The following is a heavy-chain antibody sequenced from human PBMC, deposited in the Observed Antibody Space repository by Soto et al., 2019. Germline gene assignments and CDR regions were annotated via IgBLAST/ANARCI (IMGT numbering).Heavy chain of an antibody. J-gene: IGHJ4*02. Sequence: GGSLRLSCAASGFTFSSYSMNWVRQAPGKGLEWVSSISSSSSYIYYADSVKGRFTISRDNAKNSLYLQMNSLRAEDTAVYYCARDSSFGDYSSDYWGQGTLVTVSS. CDR2: ISSSSSYI. CDR1: GFTFSSYS. D-gene: IGHD4-17*01. V-gene: IGHV3-21*01. CDR3: ARDSSFGDYSSDY.